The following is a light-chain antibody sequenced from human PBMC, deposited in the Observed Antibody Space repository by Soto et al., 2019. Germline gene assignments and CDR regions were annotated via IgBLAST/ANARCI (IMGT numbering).Light chain of an antibody. V-gene: IGKV1-5*03. CDR1: QRISNW. CDR3: QQYNSYWT. CDR2: QAS. Sequence: DIQMTQSPSTLSASVGDRVTITCRASQRISNWLAWYQQKPGKAPKLLIYQASSLESGVPSRFSGSGSGTEFTLTISSLQPDDFANYYCQQYNSYWTFGQGTKVEIK. J-gene: IGKJ1*01.